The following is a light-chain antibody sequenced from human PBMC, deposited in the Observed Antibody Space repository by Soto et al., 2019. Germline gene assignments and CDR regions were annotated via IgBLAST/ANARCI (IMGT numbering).Light chain of an antibody. CDR1: SSDVGGYNY. Sequence: QSVLTQPASVSGSPGQSITISCTGTSSDVGGYNYVSWYQQHPGKAPKLMIYDVSNRPSGASNRFSGSKSGNTASLTISGLQAEDEADYYCSSYTSNSTLVVFGGGTKLTVL. CDR2: DVS. CDR3: SSYTSNSTLVV. J-gene: IGLJ2*01. V-gene: IGLV2-14*01.